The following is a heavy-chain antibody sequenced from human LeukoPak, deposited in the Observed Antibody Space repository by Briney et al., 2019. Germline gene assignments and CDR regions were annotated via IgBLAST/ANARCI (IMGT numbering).Heavy chain of an antibody. V-gene: IGHV4-59*08. CDR3: GKESGGWPAS. CDR1: GIPIDVGY. CDR2: IYYTGTT. D-gene: IGHD6-19*01. Sequence: SETLSLTCDVSGIPIDVGYWSWFRQPPGKGLQWIGQIYYTGTTNYNPSLTSRVTISIQVMKDTLSLTMTSVTAEDTAVYFCGKESGGWPASWGQGTLVTVSS. J-gene: IGHJ5*02.